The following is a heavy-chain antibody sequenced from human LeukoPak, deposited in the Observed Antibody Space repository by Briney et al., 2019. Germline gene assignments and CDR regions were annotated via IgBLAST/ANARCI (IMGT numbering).Heavy chain of an antibody. CDR3: ARGAGKYYFQGMDV. V-gene: IGHV4-59*12. CDR2: IYNSGST. CDR1: GFSISSYY. J-gene: IGHJ6*04. Sequence: PSESLSLSCAASGFSISSYYLSWIRQPPGKGLEWVGYIYNSGSTNYDPSLKSRVTISVDNSKNTFPLKLITVTAADTAVYYCARGAGKYYFQGMDVWGKGTTVTVSS.